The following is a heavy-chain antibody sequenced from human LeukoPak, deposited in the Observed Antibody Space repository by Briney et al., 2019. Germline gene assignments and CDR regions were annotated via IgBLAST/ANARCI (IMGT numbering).Heavy chain of an antibody. V-gene: IGHV1-69*04. J-gene: IGHJ4*02. D-gene: IGHD2-2*01. CDR2: IIPTLGIA. Sequence: SVKVSCKASGGTFSSYAISWVRQAPGQGLEWMGRIIPTLGIANYAQKFQGRVTITADKSTSTAYMELSSLRSEDTAVYYCARGDVVPAAYYFDYWGQGTLVTVSS. CDR1: GGTFSSYA. CDR3: ARGDVVPAAYYFDY.